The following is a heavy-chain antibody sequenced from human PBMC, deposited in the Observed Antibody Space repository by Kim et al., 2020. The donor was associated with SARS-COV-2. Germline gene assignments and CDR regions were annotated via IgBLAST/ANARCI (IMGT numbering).Heavy chain of an antibody. CDR3: ARGDSDYYDNFDY. D-gene: IGHD3-22*01. V-gene: IGHV1-3*01. Sequence: YSQKFQGRVTITRDTSASTAYMELSSLRSEDTAVYYCARGDSDYYDNFDYWGQGTLVTVSS. J-gene: IGHJ4*02.